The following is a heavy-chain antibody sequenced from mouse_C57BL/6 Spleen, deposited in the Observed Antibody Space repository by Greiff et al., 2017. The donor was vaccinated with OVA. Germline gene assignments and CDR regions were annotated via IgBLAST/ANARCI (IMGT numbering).Heavy chain of an antibody. V-gene: IGHV5-9-1*02. CDR2: ISSGGDYI. J-gene: IGHJ3*01. CDR3: TRDDLDYYGSSWAWFAY. D-gene: IGHD1-1*01. CDR1: GFTFSSYA. Sequence: EVMLVESGEGLVKPGGSLKLSCAASGFTFSSYAMSWVRQTPEKRLEWVAYISSGGDYIYYADTVKGRFTISRDNARNTLYLQMSSLKSEDTAMYYCTRDDLDYYGSSWAWFAYWGQGTLVTVSA.